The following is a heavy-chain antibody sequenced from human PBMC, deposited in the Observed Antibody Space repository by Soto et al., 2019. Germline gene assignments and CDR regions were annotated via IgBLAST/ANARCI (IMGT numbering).Heavy chain of an antibody. D-gene: IGHD3-22*01. CDR2: IKQYGSEK. V-gene: IGHV3-7*04. Sequence: GGSLRLSCAASGFTFSSYWMSWVRQAPGKGLEWVANIKQYGSEKYYVDSEKGRFTISSDNAKNSLYLQMNSLRAEETAVYYCARAPGSYYYDSSGYILDYWGQGTLVTVSS. CDR1: GFTFSSYW. CDR3: ARAPGSYYYDSSGYILDY. J-gene: IGHJ4*02.